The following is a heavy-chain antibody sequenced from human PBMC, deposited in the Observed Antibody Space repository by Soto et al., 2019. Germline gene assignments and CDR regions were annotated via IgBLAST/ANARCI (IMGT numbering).Heavy chain of an antibody. CDR3: AKGSIHFWSGYYSNWFDP. D-gene: IGHD3-3*02. V-gene: IGHV3-30*18. Sequence: GGSLRLSCAASGFTFSSYGMHWVRQAPGKGLEWVAFISYDGSNKYYADSVEGRFTISRDNSKNTLYLQMNSLRAEDTAVYYCAKGSIHFWSGYYSNWFDPWGQGTLVTVSS. CDR2: ISYDGSNK. CDR1: GFTFSSYG. J-gene: IGHJ5*02.